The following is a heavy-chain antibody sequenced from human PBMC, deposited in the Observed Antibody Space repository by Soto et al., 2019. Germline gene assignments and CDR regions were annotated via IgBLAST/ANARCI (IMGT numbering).Heavy chain of an antibody. CDR3: ATPALYCSSTSCYYYYGMDV. J-gene: IGHJ6*02. Sequence: PGESLKISCKGSGYSFTSYWISWVRQMPGKGLEWMGRIDPSDSYTNYSPSFQGHVTISADKSISTAYLQWSSLKASDTAMYYFATPALYCSSTSCYYYYGMDVWGQGNTVTVSS. CDR2: IDPSDSYT. V-gene: IGHV5-10-1*01. D-gene: IGHD2-2*01. CDR1: GYSFTSYW.